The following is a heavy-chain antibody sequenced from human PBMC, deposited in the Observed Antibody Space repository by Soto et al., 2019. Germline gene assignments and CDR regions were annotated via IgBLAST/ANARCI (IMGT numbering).Heavy chain of an antibody. CDR2: ISGSGATT. V-gene: IGHV3-23*01. J-gene: IGHJ1*01. Sequence: PGGSLRLSGAASGFTFSSYAMSWVRQAPGKGLEWGSSISGSGATTYYADSVRGRFTISRDSSKKTLYLQMNNLRAGDTAVYYCARDLSGDYRAEYFHYWGQGALVTVSS. D-gene: IGHD4-17*01. CDR1: GFTFSSYA. CDR3: ARDLSGDYRAEYFHY.